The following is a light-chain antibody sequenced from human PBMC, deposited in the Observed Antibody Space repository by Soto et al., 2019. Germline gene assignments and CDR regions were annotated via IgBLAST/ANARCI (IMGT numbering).Light chain of an antibody. V-gene: IGKV1-8*01. Sequence: AIRMTQSPSSLSASTGDRVTITCRASQGISSYLAGYQQKPGKAPKLLIYAASTLQSGVPSRFSGSGSGRDFTLTLICLQAEDFAVYFCQQYGSSPPFTFGPGTKVDIK. CDR3: QQYGSSPPFT. J-gene: IGKJ3*01. CDR1: QGISSY. CDR2: AAS.